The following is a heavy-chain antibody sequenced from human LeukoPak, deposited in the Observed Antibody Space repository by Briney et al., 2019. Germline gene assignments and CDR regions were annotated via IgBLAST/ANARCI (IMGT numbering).Heavy chain of an antibody. D-gene: IGHD6-6*01. CDR3: ATREYSSSDYFDY. CDR1: GFTFSSYS. Sequence: GGSLRLSCAASGFTFSSYSMNWVRQAPGKGLEWVSYISSSSSTIYYADSVKGRFTISRDNAKNTLYLQMNSLRAEDTAVYYCATREYSSSDYFDYWGQGTLVTVSS. J-gene: IGHJ4*02. CDR2: ISSSSSTI. V-gene: IGHV3-48*01.